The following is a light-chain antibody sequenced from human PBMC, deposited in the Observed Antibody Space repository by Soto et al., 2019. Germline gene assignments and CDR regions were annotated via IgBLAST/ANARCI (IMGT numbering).Light chain of an antibody. V-gene: IGKV1-12*01. CDR2: ATS. CDR1: QDISNL. CDR3: QQASSFPRT. Sequence: DIQMTQSPSFVSAAVGDRVTLSCRASQDISNLLAWYQQKPGKALTLLIYATSNLQRVVPSRFSGSGSGTDFTLTISGLQPEDFATYYCQQASSFPRTFGQGTKVDIK. J-gene: IGKJ1*01.